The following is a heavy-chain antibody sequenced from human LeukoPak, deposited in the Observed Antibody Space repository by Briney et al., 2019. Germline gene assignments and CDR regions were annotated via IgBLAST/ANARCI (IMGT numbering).Heavy chain of an antibody. CDR1: GGSVSTHY. D-gene: IGHD3-22*01. J-gene: IGHJ3*02. CDR3: ARANYYDSSGYSRGAFDI. Sequence: SETLSLTCNVSGGSVSTHYWSWIRQPPGKGLEWIGSIYYSGSTYYNPSLKSRVTISVDTSKNQFSLKLSSVTAADTAVYYCARANYYDSSGYSRGAFDIWGQGTMVTVSS. V-gene: IGHV4-59*04. CDR2: IYYSGST.